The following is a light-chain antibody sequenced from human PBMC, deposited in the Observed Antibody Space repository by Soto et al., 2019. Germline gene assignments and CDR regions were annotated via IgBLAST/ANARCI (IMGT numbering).Light chain of an antibody. Sequence: IQLTQSPSSLSASVGDSVTITCRASQGVSRYLSWYQQKPARAPILLISAASTLQSGVPARFSGIGSGTDFTLSITSLQPEDFETYYCQQLNTYPVTFGGGTKVEI. CDR1: QGVSRY. J-gene: IGKJ4*01. V-gene: IGKV1-9*01. CDR2: AAS. CDR3: QQLNTYPVT.